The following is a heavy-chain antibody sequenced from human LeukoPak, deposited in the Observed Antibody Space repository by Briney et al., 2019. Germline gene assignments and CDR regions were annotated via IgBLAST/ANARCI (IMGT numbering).Heavy chain of an antibody. CDR3: ARDLVWDAFDI. V-gene: IGHV3-21*01. CDR1: GFTFSSYW. J-gene: IGHJ3*02. CDR2: IHSSSGSI. Sequence: GGSLRLSCAASGFTFSSYWMNWVRQAPGKGLEWVSSIHSSSGSIYYADSLKGRFTISRDNAKNSLYLQMNSLRAEDTAVYYCARDLVWDAFDIWGQGTMVTVSS.